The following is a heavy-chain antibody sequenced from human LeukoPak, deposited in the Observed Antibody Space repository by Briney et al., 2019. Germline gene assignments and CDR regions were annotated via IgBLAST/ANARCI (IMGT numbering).Heavy chain of an antibody. CDR2: IYYSGST. D-gene: IGHD5-12*01. CDR3: ARGLGHDYPRYSGYVLDY. J-gene: IGHJ4*02. CDR1: GGSISSGDYY. V-gene: IGHV4-30-4*08. Sequence: PSQTLSLTCTVSGGSISSGDYYWSWIRQPPGKGLEWIGYIYYSGSTYYNPSLKSRVTISVDTSKNQFSLKLSSVTAADTAVYYCARGLGHDYPRYSGYVLDYWGQGTLVTVSS.